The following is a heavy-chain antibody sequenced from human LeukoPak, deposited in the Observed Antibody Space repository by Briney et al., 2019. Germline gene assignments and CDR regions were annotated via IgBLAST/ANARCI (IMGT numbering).Heavy chain of an antibody. Sequence: GGSLRLSCAASGFTFNNYALSWVRQAPGKGLEWVSGISGSGSNTYYADSVKGRFTISRDNSKNTLYLQVNSLRAEDTAVYYCAKAESSGWYLGGWGQGTLVTVSP. CDR3: AKAESSGWYLGG. CDR2: ISGSGSNT. J-gene: IGHJ4*02. V-gene: IGHV3-23*01. D-gene: IGHD6-19*01. CDR1: GFTFNNYA.